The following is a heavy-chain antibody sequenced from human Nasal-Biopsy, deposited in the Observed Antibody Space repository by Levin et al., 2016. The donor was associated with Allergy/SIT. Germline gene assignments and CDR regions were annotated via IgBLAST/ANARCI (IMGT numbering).Heavy chain of an antibody. D-gene: IGHD3-3*01. CDR2: ISAYNGNT. J-gene: IGHJ4*02. V-gene: IGHV1-18*04. CDR1: GYRFMSYG. CDR3: VRDQTIFGVDHHRWFDY. Sequence: ASVKVSCKASGYRFMSYGISWVRQAPGQGLEWMGWISAYNGNTNYAQKVQGRVTMTTDTSTTTAYMELRSLRSDDTAVYYCVRDQTIFGVDHHRWFDYWGQGTLVTVSS.